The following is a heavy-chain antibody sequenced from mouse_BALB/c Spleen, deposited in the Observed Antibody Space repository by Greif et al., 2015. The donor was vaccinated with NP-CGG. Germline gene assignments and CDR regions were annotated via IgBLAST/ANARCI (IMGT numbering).Heavy chain of an antibody. V-gene: IGHV1-82*01. J-gene: IGHJ2*01. D-gene: IGHD4-1*01. Sequence: QVQLQQSGPELVKPGASVKISCKASGYAFSSSWMNWVKQRPGQGLEWIGRIYPGDGDTNYNGKFKGKATLTADKSSSTAGMQLSSLASVDSAVYLWARWEVDYWGQGTALTVSS. CDR1: GYAFSSSW. CDR3: ARWEVDY. CDR2: IYPGDGDT.